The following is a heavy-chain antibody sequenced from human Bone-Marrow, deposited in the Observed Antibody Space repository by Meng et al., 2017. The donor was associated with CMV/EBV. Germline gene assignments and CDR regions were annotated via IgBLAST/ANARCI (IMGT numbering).Heavy chain of an antibody. Sequence: ASVKVSCKASGYTFTGSYIHWVRQAPGQELEFMGWINPNSGSTKSTQKHQGRVTMTSDPSINTAYMEMRSLTSDDTAFYSCARGPSSASWYLSWLAPWGQGTLVTVSS. V-gene: IGHV1-2*02. CDR1: GYTFTGSY. J-gene: IGHJ5*02. CDR2: INPNSGST. D-gene: IGHD6-13*01. CDR3: ARGPSSASWYLSWLAP.